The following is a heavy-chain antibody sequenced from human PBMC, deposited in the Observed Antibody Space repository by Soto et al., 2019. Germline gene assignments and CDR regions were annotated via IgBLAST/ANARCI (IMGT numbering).Heavy chain of an antibody. J-gene: IGHJ3*02. D-gene: IGHD2-21*02. Sequence: QVQLVESGGGVVQPGRSLRLSCAASGFTFRTYGMHWVRQAPGRGLEWVALIWYDGSNKYYADSVKGRFTISRDNSKNTLYLQMNSLRAEDTAVYYCTRYYGDWYAFDIWGQGTMVTVSS. V-gene: IGHV3-33*01. CDR2: IWYDGSNK. CDR3: TRYYGDWYAFDI. CDR1: GFTFRTYG.